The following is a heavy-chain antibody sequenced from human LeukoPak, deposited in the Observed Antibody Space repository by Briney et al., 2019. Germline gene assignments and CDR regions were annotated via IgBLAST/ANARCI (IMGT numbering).Heavy chain of an antibody. CDR2: IKTTSESGTT. V-gene: IGHV3-15*01. Sequence: PGGSLRLSCAVSGLSFTDVWMSWVRQAPGKGLEWVGRIKTTSESGTTYYAAPVKGRFTISREDSENTVYLQMNSLESEDTAVYYCTTDRTTVPDWGQGTLVTVSS. J-gene: IGHJ4*02. D-gene: IGHD4-17*01. CDR3: TTDRTTVPD. CDR1: GLSFTDVW.